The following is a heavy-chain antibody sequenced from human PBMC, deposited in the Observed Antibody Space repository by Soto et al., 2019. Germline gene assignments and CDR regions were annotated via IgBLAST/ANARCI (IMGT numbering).Heavy chain of an antibody. CDR3: ARARGYSYGYV. Sequence: EVQLVESGGGLIQPGGSLRLSCAASGFTVSSNYMSWVRQAPGKGLEWVSVIYSGGSTYYADSVKGRFTISRDNSKNTLYHQMNSLRAEDTAVYDCARARGYSYGYVWGQGTTVTVSS. CDR2: IYSGGST. V-gene: IGHV3-53*01. CDR1: GFTVSSNY. D-gene: IGHD5-18*01. J-gene: IGHJ6*02.